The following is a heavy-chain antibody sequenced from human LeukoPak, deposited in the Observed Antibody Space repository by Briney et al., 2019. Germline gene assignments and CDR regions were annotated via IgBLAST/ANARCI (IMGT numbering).Heavy chain of an antibody. J-gene: IGHJ4*02. CDR3: ASQGPRGDFDY. Sequence: GRSLRLSCAASGFTFDDYAMHWVRQAPGKGLEWVSGISWNSGSIGYADSVKGRFTISRDNAKNSLYLQMNSLRAEDTALYYCASQGPRGDFDYWGQGTLVTVSS. CDR1: GFTFDDYA. V-gene: IGHV3-9*01. D-gene: IGHD3-10*01. CDR2: ISWNSGSI.